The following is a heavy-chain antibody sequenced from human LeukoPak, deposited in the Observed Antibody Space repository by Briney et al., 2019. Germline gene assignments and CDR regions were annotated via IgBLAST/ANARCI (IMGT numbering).Heavy chain of an antibody. V-gene: IGHV4-34*01. D-gene: IGHD5-12*01. CDR2: INHSGST. J-gene: IGHJ4*02. CDR3: ARSSGYSGYDLDY. Sequence: SETLSLTCAVYGGSFSGYYWSWIRQPPGKGLEWIGEINHSGSTNYNPSLKSRVTISVDTSKNQFSLKLSSVTAADTAVYYCARSSGYSGYDLDYWGQGTLVTVSS. CDR1: GGSFSGYY.